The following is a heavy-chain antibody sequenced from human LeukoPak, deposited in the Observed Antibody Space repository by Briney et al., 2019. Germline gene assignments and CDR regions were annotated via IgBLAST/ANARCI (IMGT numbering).Heavy chain of an antibody. J-gene: IGHJ4*02. Sequence: SETLSLTCTVSGGSISSSSYYWGWIRQPPGKGLEWIGSIYYSGSTYYNPSLKSRVTISVDTSKNQFSLKLSSVTAADTAVYYCARSQKVVTPHFFDYWGQGTLVTVSS. CDR1: GGSISSSSYY. V-gene: IGHV4-39*07. D-gene: IGHD2-21*02. CDR2: IYYSGST. CDR3: ARSQKVVTPHFFDY.